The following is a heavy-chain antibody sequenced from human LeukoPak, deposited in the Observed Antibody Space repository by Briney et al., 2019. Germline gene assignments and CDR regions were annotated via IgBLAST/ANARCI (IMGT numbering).Heavy chain of an antibody. CDR1: GGSISSGGYY. J-gene: IGHJ4*02. Sequence: SQTLSLTCTVSGGSISSGGYYWSWIRQHPGKGLEWIGYIYYSGSTYYNPSLKSRVTISVDTSKNQFSLKLSSVTAADTAVYYCVRGEPAFSSGWYTYYFDYWGQGTLVTVSS. CDR2: IYYSGST. D-gene: IGHD6-19*01. CDR3: VRGEPAFSSGWYTYYFDY. V-gene: IGHV4-31*03.